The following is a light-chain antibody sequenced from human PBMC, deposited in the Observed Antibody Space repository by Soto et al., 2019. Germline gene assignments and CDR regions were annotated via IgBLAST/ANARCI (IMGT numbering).Light chain of an antibody. CDR3: TSYTSTDTLVV. J-gene: IGLJ2*01. Sequence: QSALTQPASVSASPGQSITISCTGTSSDIGDYNYVSWYQQRPGEAPKLILYEVENRPSGISDRFSGSKSGNTASLTISGLRTEDEADYYCTSYTSTDTLVVFGGGTKLTFL. CDR1: SSDIGDYNY. CDR2: EVE. V-gene: IGLV2-14*03.